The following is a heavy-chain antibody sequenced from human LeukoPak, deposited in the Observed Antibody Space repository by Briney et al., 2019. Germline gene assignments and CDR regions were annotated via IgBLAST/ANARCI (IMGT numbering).Heavy chain of an antibody. CDR1: GYSFIDFF. V-gene: IGHV1-2*02. CDR3: ARDAKDGWFDP. Sequence: ASVTDSFKTAGYSFIDFFIHWVRQAPGQGLAWMGAVSPITGEANLAQRFQGRVTMARDTSITTVYMELSSFTSEDPAVYYSARDAKDGWFDPGGQGTLVTVS. CDR2: VSPITGEA. J-gene: IGHJ5*02.